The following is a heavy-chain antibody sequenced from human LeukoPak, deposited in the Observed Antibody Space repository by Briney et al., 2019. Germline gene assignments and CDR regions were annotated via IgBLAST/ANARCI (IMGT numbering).Heavy chain of an antibody. CDR2: IKQDGSEK. CDR3: ARPVQEWPLDY. V-gene: IGHV3-7*01. CDR1: GFTFSSFW. Sequence: GGSLRLSCAASGFTFSSFWMSWVRQAPGKGLEWVATIKQDGSEKYYVDSVKGRFTISRDNAKNSLYLQMNSLRAEDMAVYYCARPVQEWPLDYWGQGTLVTVSS. J-gene: IGHJ4*02. D-gene: IGHD1-1*01.